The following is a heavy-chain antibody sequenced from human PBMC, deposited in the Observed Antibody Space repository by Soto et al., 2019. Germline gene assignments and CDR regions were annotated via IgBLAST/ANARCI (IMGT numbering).Heavy chain of an antibody. CDR1: GYTFTSYY. J-gene: IGHJ4*02. CDR3: ARVGGYSYGGVDY. V-gene: IGHV1-46*01. D-gene: IGHD5-18*01. Sequence: QVQLVQSGAEVKKPGASVKVSCKASGYTFTSYYMHWVRQAPGQGLEWMGIINPSGGSTTYAQKIQGRVTTTRDTSTSKVYMGLSSLRSEDTAVYYCARVGGYSYGGVDYWGQGTLVTVSP. CDR2: INPSGGST.